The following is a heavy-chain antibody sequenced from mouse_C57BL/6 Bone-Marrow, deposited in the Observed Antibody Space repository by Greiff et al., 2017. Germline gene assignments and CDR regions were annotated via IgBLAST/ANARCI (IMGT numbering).Heavy chain of an antibody. J-gene: IGHJ3*01. CDR1: GIDFSRYW. Sequence: EVKVVESGGGLVQPGGSLKLSCAASGIDFSRYWMSWVRRAPGKGLEWIGEINPDSSTINYAPSLKDKFIISRDNAKNTLYLQMSKVRSEDTALYYCARQKYDGYLAWFAYWGQGTLVTVSA. D-gene: IGHD2-3*01. CDR2: INPDSSTI. CDR3: ARQKYDGYLAWFAY. V-gene: IGHV4-1*01.